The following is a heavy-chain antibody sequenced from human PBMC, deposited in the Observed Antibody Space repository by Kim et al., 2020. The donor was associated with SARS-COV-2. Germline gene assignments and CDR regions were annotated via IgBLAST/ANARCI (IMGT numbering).Heavy chain of an antibody. CDR2: ISYDGSNK. D-gene: IGHD3-22*01. J-gene: IGHJ4*02. CDR3: AKPCYYDSSGYVDY. CDR1: GFTFSSYG. Sequence: GGSLRLSCAASGFTFSSYGMHWVRQAPGKGLEWVAVISYDGSNKYYADSVKGRFTISRDNSKNTLYLQMNSLRAEDTAVYYCAKPCYYDSSGYVDYWGQGTLVTVSS. V-gene: IGHV3-30*18.